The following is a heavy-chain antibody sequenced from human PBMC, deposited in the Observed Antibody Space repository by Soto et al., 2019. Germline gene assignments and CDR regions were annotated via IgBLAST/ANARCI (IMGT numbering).Heavy chain of an antibody. Sequence: QSPTLSLTCAISGDSVSSNSAAWNWIRQSPSRGLEWLGRTYYRSKWYNDYAVSVKSRITINPDTSKNQFSLQLNSVTPEDTAVYYCARDSHTIAAAGIQRVSGGVYYFDYWGQGTLVTVSS. D-gene: IGHD6-13*01. J-gene: IGHJ4*02. V-gene: IGHV6-1*01. CDR1: GDSVSSNSAA. CDR2: TYYRSKWYN. CDR3: ARDSHTIAAAGIQRVSGGVYYFDY.